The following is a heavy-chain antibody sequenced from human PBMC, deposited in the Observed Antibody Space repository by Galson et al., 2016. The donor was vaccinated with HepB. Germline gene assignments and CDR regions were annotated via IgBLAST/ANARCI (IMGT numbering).Heavy chain of an antibody. CDR3: ARTAHDYGNYALYY. J-gene: IGHJ4*02. D-gene: IGHD4-11*01. V-gene: IGHV2-26*01. Sequence: PALVKPTQTLTLTCIVSGFSMTTGRASVSWIRQPPGKALEWLAQIFSNDEKSYRTSLTSRLTISKDTSKRQVVLIMTNVDPTDTATYYCARTAHDYGNYALYYGGQGVLVTVSS. CDR1: GFSMTTGRAS. CDR2: IFSNDEK.